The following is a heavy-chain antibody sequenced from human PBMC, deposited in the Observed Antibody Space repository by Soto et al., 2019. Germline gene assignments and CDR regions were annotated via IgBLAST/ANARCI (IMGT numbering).Heavy chain of an antibody. Sequence: GGSLRLSCAASGFTFSSYWMHWVRQAPGKGLVWVSRINSDGSSTSYADSVKGRFTISRDNAKNTLYLQMNSLRAEDTAVYYCARGSKPEREGVNYYYYYYMDVWGKGTTVTVSS. J-gene: IGHJ6*03. CDR1: GFTFSSYW. D-gene: IGHD3-10*01. V-gene: IGHV3-74*01. CDR3: ARGSKPEREGVNYYYYYYMDV. CDR2: INSDGSST.